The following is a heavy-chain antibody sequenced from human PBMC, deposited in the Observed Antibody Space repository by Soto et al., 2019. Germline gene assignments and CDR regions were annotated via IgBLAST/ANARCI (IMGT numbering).Heavy chain of an antibody. CDR2: ISSSSSYI. J-gene: IGHJ3*02. CDR1: GFTFSSYS. D-gene: IGHD6-19*01. CDR3: ARVGRRQWLVDYAFDI. Sequence: GGSLRLSCAASGFTFSSYSMNWVRQAPGKGLEWVSSISSSSSYIYYADSVKGRFTISRDNAKNSLYLQMNSLRAEDTAVYYCARVGRRQWLVDYAFDIWGQGTMVTVS. V-gene: IGHV3-21*01.